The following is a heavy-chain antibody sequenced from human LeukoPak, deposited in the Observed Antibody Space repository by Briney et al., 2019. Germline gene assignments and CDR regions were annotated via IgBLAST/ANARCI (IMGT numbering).Heavy chain of an antibody. CDR1: GGSFSGYY. V-gene: IGHV4-34*01. Sequence: PSETLSLTCAAYGGSFSGYYWSWIRQPPGKGLEWIGEINHSGSTNYNPSLKSRVTMSVDTSKNQFSLKLSSVTAADTAVYYCARVGVVGAPTGDFDYWGQGTLVTVSS. CDR2: INHSGST. D-gene: IGHD1-26*01. CDR3: ARVGVVGAPTGDFDY. J-gene: IGHJ4*02.